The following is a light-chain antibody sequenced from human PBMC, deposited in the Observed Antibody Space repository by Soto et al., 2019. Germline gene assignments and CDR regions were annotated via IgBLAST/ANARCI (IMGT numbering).Light chain of an antibody. J-gene: IGKJ1*01. Sequence: DIVLTQSPGTLSLSPGERATLSCRASQSVSSNYLAWYQQKPGQAPRLLIXGASTRAAGIPDRFSGSGSGTEFTLTISSLQSEDFAVYYCQQYNSWLHGWTFGQGTKVDIK. CDR2: GAS. V-gene: IGKV3-15*01. CDR1: QSVSSNY. CDR3: QQYNSWLHGWT.